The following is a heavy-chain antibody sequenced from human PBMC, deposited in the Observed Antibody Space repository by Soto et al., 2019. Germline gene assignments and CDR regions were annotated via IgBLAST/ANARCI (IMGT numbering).Heavy chain of an antibody. J-gene: IGHJ4*02. CDR3: AATPCY. CDR2: IYYSGST. V-gene: IGHV4-59*01. CDR1: GGSTSSYY. Sequence: SETLSLTCSVSGGSTSSYYWSWIRQPPGKGLEWIGYIYYSGSTDYSPSLKSRVTMSIDTSQNQVSLKLTSVTTADTAVYYCAATPCYWGQGTLVTVSS. D-gene: IGHD2-15*01.